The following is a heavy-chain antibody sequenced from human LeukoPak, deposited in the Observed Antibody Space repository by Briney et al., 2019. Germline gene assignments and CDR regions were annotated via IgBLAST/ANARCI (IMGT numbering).Heavy chain of an antibody. Sequence: GGSLRLSCAASGFTFSSYGMHWVRQAPGKGLEWEAFIRYDGSNKYYADSVKGRFTISRDNSKNTLYLQMNSLRAEDTAVYYCAKDGPTYYDFWSGYNWFDPWGQGTLVTVSS. CDR2: IRYDGSNK. CDR3: AKDGPTYYDFWSGYNWFDP. J-gene: IGHJ5*02. D-gene: IGHD3-3*01. CDR1: GFTFSSYG. V-gene: IGHV3-30*02.